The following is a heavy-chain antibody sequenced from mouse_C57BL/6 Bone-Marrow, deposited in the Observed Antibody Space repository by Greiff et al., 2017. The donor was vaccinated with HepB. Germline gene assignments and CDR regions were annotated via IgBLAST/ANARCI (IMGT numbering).Heavy chain of an antibody. Sequence: EVKLVESGGGLVKPGGSLKLSCAASGFTFSSYAMSWVRQTPEKRLEWVATISDGGSYTYYPDNVKGRFTISRDNAKNNLYLQMSHLKSEDTAMYYCARAGDGYYDYWGQGTTLTVSS. V-gene: IGHV5-4*03. J-gene: IGHJ2*01. CDR2: ISDGGSYT. CDR1: GFTFSSYA. CDR3: ARAGDGYYDY. D-gene: IGHD2-3*01.